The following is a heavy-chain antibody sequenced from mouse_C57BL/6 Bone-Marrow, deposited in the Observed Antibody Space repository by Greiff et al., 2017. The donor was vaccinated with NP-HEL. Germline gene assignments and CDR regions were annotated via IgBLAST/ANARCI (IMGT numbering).Heavy chain of an antibody. Sequence: EVQLQESGPELVKPGASVKISCKASGYSFTGYYMNWVKQSPEKSLEWIGEINPSTGGTTYNQKFKAKATLTVDKSSSTAYMQLKSLTSEDSAVYYCARLGYPTFDYWGQGTTLTVSS. J-gene: IGHJ2*01. D-gene: IGHD2-10*01. CDR3: ARLGYPTFDY. CDR1: GYSFTGYY. CDR2: INPSTGGT. V-gene: IGHV1-42*01.